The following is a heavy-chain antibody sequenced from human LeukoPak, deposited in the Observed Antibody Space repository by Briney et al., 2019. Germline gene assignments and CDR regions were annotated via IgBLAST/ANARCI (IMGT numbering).Heavy chain of an antibody. CDR1: GGTFSSYA. Sequence: AASVTVSCKASGGTFSSYAISWVRQAPGQGLEWMGGIIPIFGTANYAQKFQGRVTITADESTSTAYMELSSLRSEDTAVYYCARRSGRAFYFDYWGQGTLVTVSS. J-gene: IGHJ4*02. CDR3: ARRSGRAFYFDY. V-gene: IGHV1-69*01. D-gene: IGHD5-12*01. CDR2: IIPIFGTA.